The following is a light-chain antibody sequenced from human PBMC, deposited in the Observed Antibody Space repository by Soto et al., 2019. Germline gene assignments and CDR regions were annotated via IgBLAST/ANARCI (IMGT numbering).Light chain of an antibody. V-gene: IGKV1-39*01. Sequence: DLQMTQSPSSLSAAVGDRVTIICRTSQSISFDLNWYQQRPGKAPKLLIYGASTLQSGVPSRFSGRGSGRDFTLTISTLQPEDFATYYCQQAHSIPITFGQGTRLEIK. J-gene: IGKJ5*01. CDR1: QSISFD. CDR3: QQAHSIPIT. CDR2: GAS.